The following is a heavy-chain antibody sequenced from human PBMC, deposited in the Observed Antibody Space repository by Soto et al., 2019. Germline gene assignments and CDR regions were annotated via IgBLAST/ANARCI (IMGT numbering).Heavy chain of an antibody. CDR3: ARDPGRIVVEPAASYYGMDV. V-gene: IGHV6-1*01. D-gene: IGHD2-2*01. Sequence: SQTLSLTCAISGDSVSSNSAAWNWIRQSPSRGLEWLGRTYYRSKWYNDYAVSVKSRITINPDTSKNQFSLQLNSVTPEDTAVYYCARDPGRIVVEPAASYYGMDVWAQGTTVTVSS. CDR1: GDSVSSNSAA. CDR2: TYYRSKWYN. J-gene: IGHJ6*02.